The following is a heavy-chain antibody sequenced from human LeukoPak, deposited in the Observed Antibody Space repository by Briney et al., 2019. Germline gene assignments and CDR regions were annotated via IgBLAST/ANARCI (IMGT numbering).Heavy chain of an antibody. V-gene: IGHV3-21*01. Sequence: GGSLRLSCAPSGFTFTSYSVNWVRQAAGNGRGWVSSISSSSSYINHADSVKCRFTTSRDNAKNSLYLQMSSLRADDTALYYCARRVQVPAARYYGMDVWGQGTTVTVSS. J-gene: IGHJ6*02. D-gene: IGHD2-2*01. CDR2: ISSSSSYI. CDR3: ARRVQVPAARYYGMDV. CDR1: GFTFTSYS.